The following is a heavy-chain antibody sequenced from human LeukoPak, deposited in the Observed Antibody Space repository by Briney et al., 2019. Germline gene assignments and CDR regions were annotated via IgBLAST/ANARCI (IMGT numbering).Heavy chain of an antibody. V-gene: IGHV3-74*01. Sequence: GESLKISCAASGFPFSNYWMHLVRQVPGKGLRWVSNIFGDGSITNYADSVKGRFTISRDNDKNMLYLQMNSLRVEDTAVYYCAREDESPAYWGQGILVTVSS. CDR1: GFPFSNYW. J-gene: IGHJ4*02. D-gene: IGHD5-24*01. CDR2: IFGDGSIT. CDR3: AREDESPAY.